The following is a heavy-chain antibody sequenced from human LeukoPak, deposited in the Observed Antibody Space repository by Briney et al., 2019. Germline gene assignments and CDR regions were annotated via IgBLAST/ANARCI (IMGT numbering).Heavy chain of an antibody. J-gene: IGHJ4*02. V-gene: IGHV3-23*01. Sequence: GGSLRLSCAASGLTFSSYALAWVRQAPGKGLEWVSPISGSGGTTYYADSVKGHFSISRDNSKNTLYLQMNSLRAEDTAVYYCAKNFYGDYNFFFDYWGQGTLVTVSS. D-gene: IGHD4-17*01. CDR1: GLTFSSYA. CDR3: AKNFYGDYNFFFDY. CDR2: ISGSGGTT.